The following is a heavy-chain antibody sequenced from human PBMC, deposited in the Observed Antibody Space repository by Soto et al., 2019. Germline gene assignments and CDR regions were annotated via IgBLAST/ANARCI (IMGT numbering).Heavy chain of an antibody. CDR3: AIHSASSGNSPFVY. D-gene: IGHD2-21*02. V-gene: IGHV5-51*01. CDR1: GYSFITYW. J-gene: IGHJ4*01. CDR2: IYPGDSDT. Sequence: PGESLKISCKGSGYSFITYWIGWVRHMPGKGLEWMGIIYPGDSDTRYSPSFQGQVTISADKSISTAYLQWSSLKASDTAMYYCAIHSASSGNSPFVYLRDGTLVAVS.